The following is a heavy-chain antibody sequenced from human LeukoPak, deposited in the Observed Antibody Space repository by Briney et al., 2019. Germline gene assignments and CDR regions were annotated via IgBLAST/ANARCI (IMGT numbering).Heavy chain of an antibody. CDR1: GGSISSSNW. Sequence: SGTLSLTCAVSGGSISSSNWWSWVHQPPGKGLEWIGEIYHSGSTNYNPSLKSRVTISVDKSKNQFSLKLSSVTAADTAVYYCAREAYSITMIVVVTPYGMDVWGQGTTVTVSS. CDR2: IYHSGST. CDR3: AREAYSITMIVVVTPYGMDV. D-gene: IGHD3-22*01. J-gene: IGHJ6*02. V-gene: IGHV4-4*02.